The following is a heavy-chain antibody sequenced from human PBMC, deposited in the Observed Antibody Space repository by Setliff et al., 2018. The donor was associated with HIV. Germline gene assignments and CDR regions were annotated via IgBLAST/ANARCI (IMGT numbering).Heavy chain of an antibody. CDR1: GGSFSDYY. CDR2: VTHSGRT. V-gene: IGHV4-34*01. D-gene: IGHD3-3*01. J-gene: IGHJ4*02. CDR3: ARSIVPVASGYYYFEY. Sequence: SETLSLTCAVYGGSFSDYYWSWIRQPPGKGLEWIGEVTHSGRTNYNPSLKSRVTISVDTSKNQFSLRLSSVAAGDTAVYYCARSIVPVASGYYYFEYWGQGTLVTVSS.